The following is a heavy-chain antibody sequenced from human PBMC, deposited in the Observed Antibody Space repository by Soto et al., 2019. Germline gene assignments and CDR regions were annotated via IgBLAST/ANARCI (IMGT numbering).Heavy chain of an antibody. CDR2: IYHSGST. CDR3: ASRYSSYDYDHR. J-gene: IGHJ4*02. V-gene: IGHV4-30-2*01. CDR1: GVSISSGGYS. Sequence: QLQLQESGSGLVKPSQTLSLTCAVSGVSISSGGYSWSWIRQPPGKGLEWIGYIYHSGSTYYNPSLTSRVAIAVDRSKTQFSPKLLSAPAAGTAVYYCASRYSSYDYDHRWGQGTLVTVSS. D-gene: IGHD5-12*01.